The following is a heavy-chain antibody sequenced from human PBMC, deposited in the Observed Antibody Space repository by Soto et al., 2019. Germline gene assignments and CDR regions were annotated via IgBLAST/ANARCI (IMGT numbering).Heavy chain of an antibody. V-gene: IGHV4-38-2*02. CDR1: GYSISSGYH. CDR3: ARQDRVVAEGRWFDP. D-gene: IGHD2-15*01. CDR2: VHYSGNT. Sequence: SETLSLTCTVSGYSISSGYHWAWIRQPPGKGLEWLGSVHYSGNTYYNPSLKSRLTISVDKSKNQFSLNLSSVTAADTAVYYCARQDRVVAEGRWFDPWGQGALVTSPQ. J-gene: IGHJ5*02.